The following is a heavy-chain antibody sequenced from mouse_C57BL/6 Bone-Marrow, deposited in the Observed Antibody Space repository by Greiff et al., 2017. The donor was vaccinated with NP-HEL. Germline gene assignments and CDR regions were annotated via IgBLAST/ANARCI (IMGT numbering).Heavy chain of an antibody. Sequence: QVQLQQSGAELARPGASVKLSCKASGYTFTSYGISWVKQRPGQGLEWIGELYPRSGNTYYNEKFKGKATLTADKSSSTAYMELRSLTSEDSAVYFCATTGDRVAYWGQGTLVTVSA. D-gene: IGHD4-1*02. CDR2: LYPRSGNT. V-gene: IGHV1-81*01. J-gene: IGHJ3*01. CDR1: GYTFTSYG. CDR3: ATTGDRVAY.